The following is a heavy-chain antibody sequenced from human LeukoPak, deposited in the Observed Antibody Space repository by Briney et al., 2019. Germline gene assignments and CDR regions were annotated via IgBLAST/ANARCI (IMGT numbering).Heavy chain of an antibody. CDR2: ISAYNGNT. D-gene: IGHD3-10*01. Sequence: ASVKVSCKASGYTFTSYGISWVRQAPGQVLEWMGWISAYNGNTNYAQKLQGRVTMTTDTSTSTAYMELRSLRSDDTAVYYCARERRRGYYFDYWGQGTLVTVSS. J-gene: IGHJ4*02. V-gene: IGHV1-18*01. CDR1: GYTFTSYG. CDR3: ARERRRGYYFDY.